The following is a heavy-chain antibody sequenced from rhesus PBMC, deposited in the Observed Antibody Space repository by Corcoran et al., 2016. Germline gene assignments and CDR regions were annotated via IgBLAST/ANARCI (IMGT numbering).Heavy chain of an antibody. D-gene: IGHD1-20*01. CDR3: AGRGIAGTGSLDV. CDR2: INPSNGNT. J-gene: IGHJ5-2*02. CDR1: GYTFTSFY. V-gene: IGHV1S9*01. Sequence: QVQLVQSGAEVKKPGTSVKLSCKASGYTFTSFYIYWVRQTPGQVLGWMGCINPSNGNTDYAQKFQGRGTMTRDTSTSTAYMELNSLRSEDTAVYYCAGRGIAGTGSLDVWGRGLLVTVSS.